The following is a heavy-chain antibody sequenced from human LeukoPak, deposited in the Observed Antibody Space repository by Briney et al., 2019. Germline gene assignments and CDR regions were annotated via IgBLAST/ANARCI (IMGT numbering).Heavy chain of an antibody. J-gene: IGHJ4*02. D-gene: IGHD3-3*01. CDR1: GYTFTSYY. Sequence: ASVKVSCKASGYTFTSYYMHWVRQAPGQGLEWMGIINPSGGSTSYAQKFQGRVTMTRDMSTSTVYMELSSLRSEDTAVYYCARDLPGTIFGVVIPYLDYWGQGTLVTVSS. CDR3: ARDLPGTIFGVVIPYLDY. CDR2: INPSGGST. V-gene: IGHV1-46*01.